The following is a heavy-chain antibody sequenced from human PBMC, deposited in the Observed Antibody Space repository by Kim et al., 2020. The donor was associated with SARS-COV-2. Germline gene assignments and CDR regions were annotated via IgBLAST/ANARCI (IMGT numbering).Heavy chain of an antibody. CDR2: IIPVFGTV. CDR3: ARGHSASWRGYFQL. D-gene: IGHD6-13*01. CDR1: GVTFSGYH. V-gene: IGHV1-69*13. Sequence: SVKVSCKASGVTFSGYHFSWVRQAPGQGFEWMGGIIPVFGTVKYAQKFQDRLTVTADGSTNTAYMDLSSLRSEDTAVYFCARGHSASWRGYFQLWGQGTLVTVSS. J-gene: IGHJ1*01.